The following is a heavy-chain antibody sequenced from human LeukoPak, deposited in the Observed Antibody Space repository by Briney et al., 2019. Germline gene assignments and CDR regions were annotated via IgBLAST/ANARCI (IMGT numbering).Heavy chain of an antibody. CDR2: IYYSGST. Sequence: PSETLSLTCTVSGGSISSYYWSWIRQPPGKGLEWIGYIYYSGSTNYNPSLKSRVTISVDTSKNQFSLKLSSATAADTAVYYCAGGKGYYYGRDYWGQGTLVTVSS. CDR1: GGSISSYY. J-gene: IGHJ4*02. V-gene: IGHV4-59*01. CDR3: AGGKGYYYGRDY. D-gene: IGHD3-22*01.